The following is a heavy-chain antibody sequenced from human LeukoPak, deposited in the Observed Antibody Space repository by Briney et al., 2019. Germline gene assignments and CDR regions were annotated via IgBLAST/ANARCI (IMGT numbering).Heavy chain of an antibody. Sequence: GGSLRLSCAASGFTVSSNYMTWVRQAPGKGLEWVSVIYSGGSTYYADSVKGRFIISRDSSKNTLNLQMNSLRAEDTAVYYCARHLMTVGVDYWGQGTLVTVSS. CDR3: ARHLMTVGVDY. CDR1: GFTVSSNY. CDR2: IYSGGST. J-gene: IGHJ4*02. D-gene: IGHD2-15*01. V-gene: IGHV3-53*01.